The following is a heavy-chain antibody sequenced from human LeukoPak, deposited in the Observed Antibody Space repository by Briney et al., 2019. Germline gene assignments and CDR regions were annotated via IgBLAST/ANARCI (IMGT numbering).Heavy chain of an antibody. CDR2: INHSGST. J-gene: IGHJ5*02. V-gene: IGHV4-34*01. CDR1: GGSFSGYY. CDR3: ARGDLNWFDP. Sequence: SETLSLTCAVYGGSFSGYYWSWIRQPPGKGLEWIGEINHSGSTNYNTSLKSRVTISVDTSKNQFSLKLSSVTAADTAVYYCARGDLNWFDPWGQGTLVTVSS.